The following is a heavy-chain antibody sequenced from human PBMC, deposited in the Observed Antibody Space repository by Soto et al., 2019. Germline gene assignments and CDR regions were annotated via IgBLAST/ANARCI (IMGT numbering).Heavy chain of an antibody. CDR2: IGGSGGST. CDR3: AKTMVRGVSVGDYFDY. D-gene: IGHD3-10*01. V-gene: IGHV3-23*01. Sequence: GGSLRLSCAASGFTFSSYAMSWVRQAPGKGLEWVSAIGGSGGSTYYADSVKGRFTISRDNSKNTLYLQMNSLRAEDTAVYYWAKTMVRGVSVGDYFDYWGQGTLVTVSS. J-gene: IGHJ4*02. CDR1: GFTFSSYA.